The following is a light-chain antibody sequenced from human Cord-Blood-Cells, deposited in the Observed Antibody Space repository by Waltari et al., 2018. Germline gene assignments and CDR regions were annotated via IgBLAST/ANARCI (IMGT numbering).Light chain of an antibody. V-gene: IGKV4-1*01. Sequence: DIVMTQSPDSLAVSLGVRATINCKSSQSVLYRSNNKNYLAWYQQKPGQPPKLLIYWASTRESGVPDRFSGSGSGTDFTLTISSLQAEDVAVYYCQQYYSTPWTFGQGTKVEIK. CDR2: WAS. CDR3: QQYYSTPWT. CDR1: QSVLYRSNNKNY. J-gene: IGKJ1*01.